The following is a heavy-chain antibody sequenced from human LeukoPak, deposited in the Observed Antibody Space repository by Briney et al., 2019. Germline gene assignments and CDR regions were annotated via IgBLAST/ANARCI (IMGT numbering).Heavy chain of an antibody. CDR2: ISYDGRNK. CDR3: ARGSFSSSGGYYFDY. J-gene: IGHJ4*02. CDR1: GFTFSSYA. Sequence: HPGRSLRLSCAASGFTFSSYALHWVRQAPGKGLEWVALISYDGRNKYYGDSVKGRLTISRDNSKNTLYLQMHSLRAEDTAVYHCARGSFSSSGGYYFDYWGQGTLVTVSS. D-gene: IGHD6-13*01. V-gene: IGHV3-30*04.